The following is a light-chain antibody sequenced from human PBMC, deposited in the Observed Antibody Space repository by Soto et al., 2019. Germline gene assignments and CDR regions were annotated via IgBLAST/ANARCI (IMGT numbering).Light chain of an antibody. V-gene: IGKV1-9*01. Sequence: DIQLTQSPSFLSASVGDRVTITCRASRGITTFLAWYQQKPGEAPKLLIYAASTLQSGVPSRFSGSGFGTEFTLTISSLQPEDFATYYCQQLNNYPRTFGQGTRLEIK. J-gene: IGKJ5*01. CDR2: AAS. CDR1: RGITTF. CDR3: QQLNNYPRT.